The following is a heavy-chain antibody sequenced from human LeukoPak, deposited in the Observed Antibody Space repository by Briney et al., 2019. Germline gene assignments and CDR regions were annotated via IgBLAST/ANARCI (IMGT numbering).Heavy chain of an antibody. CDR2: ISGSGGST. CDR1: GFTFSDYY. D-gene: IGHD2-21*02. V-gene: IGHV3-23*01. Sequence: PGGSLRLSCAASGFTFSDYYMSWVRQAPGKGLEWVSAISGSGGSTYYADSVKGRFTISRDNSKNTLYLQMNSLRAEDTAVYYCAKESLVVVTAIHDYWGQGTLVTVSS. CDR3: AKESLVVVTAIHDY. J-gene: IGHJ4*02.